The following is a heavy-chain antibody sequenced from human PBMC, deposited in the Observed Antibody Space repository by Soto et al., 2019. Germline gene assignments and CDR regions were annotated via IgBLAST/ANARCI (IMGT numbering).Heavy chain of an antibody. CDR3: ARISWGSFDY. V-gene: IGHV4-39*01. J-gene: IGHJ4*02. D-gene: IGHD7-27*01. CDR1: GGSISSSSYY. CDR2: IYYSGST. Sequence: QLQLQESGPGLVKPSETLSLACTVSGGSISSSSYYWGWIRQPPGKGLECIGIIYYSGSTYYNPSRKSRVTISVDTSKDQFSLKLSSVTAADTAVYYCARISWGSFDYWGQGTLVTVSS.